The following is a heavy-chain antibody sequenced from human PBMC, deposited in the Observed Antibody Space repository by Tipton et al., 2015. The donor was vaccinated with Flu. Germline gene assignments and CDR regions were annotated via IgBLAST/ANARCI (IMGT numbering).Heavy chain of an antibody. V-gene: IGHV3-7*01. D-gene: IGHD6-6*01. CDR3: ARVYSSSSGRNAFDI. J-gene: IGHJ3*02. CDR2: IKQDGSEK. CDR1: GFTFSTYW. Sequence: SLRLSCAASGFTFSTYWMSWVRQAPGKGLEWVANIKQDGSEKYYVDSVKGRFTISRDNAKNSLYLQMNSLSAEDTAVYYCARVYSSSSGRNAFDIWGQGTMLTVSS.